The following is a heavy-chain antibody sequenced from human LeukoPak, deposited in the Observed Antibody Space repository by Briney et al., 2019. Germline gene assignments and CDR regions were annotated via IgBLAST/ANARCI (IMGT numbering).Heavy chain of an antibody. J-gene: IGHJ5*02. CDR2: IYYSGST. V-gene: IGHV4-39*01. D-gene: IGHD3-3*01. CDR1: GGSISSSSYY. CDR3: ARTIYDFRSGYPPTNWFDP. Sequence: PSETLSLTCTVSGGSISSSSYYWGWIRQPPGKGLEWIGSIYYSGSTYYNPSLKSRVTISVDTSKNQFSLKLSSVTAADTAVYYCARTIYDFRSGYPPTNWFDPWGQGTLVTVSS.